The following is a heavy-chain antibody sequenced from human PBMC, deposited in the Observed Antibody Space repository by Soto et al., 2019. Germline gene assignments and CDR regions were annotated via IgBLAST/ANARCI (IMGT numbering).Heavy chain of an antibody. J-gene: IGHJ6*02. V-gene: IGHV4-39*01. CDR1: GYSVSSSDYY. CDR3: APLTVSLSGPYGIHV. D-gene: IGHD2-15*01. Sequence: PSETLSLTCSVSGYSVSSSDYYWAWIRQPPGKGLEWIGSIFYSGLTYYNPSLKSRVTLSVDTSKNHFSVRLNSVTAADTAVYYCAPLTVSLSGPYGIHVWGQGTTVTVS. CDR2: IFYSGLT.